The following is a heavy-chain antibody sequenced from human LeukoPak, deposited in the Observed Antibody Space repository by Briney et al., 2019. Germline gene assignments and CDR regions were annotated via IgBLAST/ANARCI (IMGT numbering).Heavy chain of an antibody. CDR2: ISGSGDRT. D-gene: IGHD5-24*01. CDR3: AKSGLTIRLNWFDL. J-gene: IGHJ5*01. Sequence: GGSLSLSCAASGFTFSSYAMSWVRQAPGKGLEWVSGISGSGDRTYYANSVKGRFTISRDNSKNTLYLQMNSLRAEDTAVYYCAKSGLTIRLNWFDLWGKGTLVTVSS. CDR1: GFTFSSYA. V-gene: IGHV3-23*01.